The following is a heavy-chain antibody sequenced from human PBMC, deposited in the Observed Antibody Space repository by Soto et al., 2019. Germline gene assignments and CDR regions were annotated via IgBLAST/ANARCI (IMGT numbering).Heavy chain of an antibody. CDR2: VFHTGTA. V-gene: IGHV4-4*02. J-gene: IGHJ4*02. CDR3: GDPPAGY. CDR1: GASIGSIGSTNW. Sequence: QVHLQESGPGLVKPSGTLSLTCAVSGASIGSIGSTNWWNWVRQPPGKGLEWIGEVFHTGTANYIPSLMNRVIISVDKSKNQFSLKLNSVTAADTAVYYCGDPPAGYWGQGTLVTVSS.